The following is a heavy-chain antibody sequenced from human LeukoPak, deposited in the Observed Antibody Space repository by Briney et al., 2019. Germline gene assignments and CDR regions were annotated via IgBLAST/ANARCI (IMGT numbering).Heavy chain of an antibody. V-gene: IGHV3-53*01. CDR3: TRVYGSGSYYSHC. CDR1: GFTVSNSF. J-gene: IGHJ4*02. D-gene: IGHD3-10*01. Sequence: PGGSLRLSCAASGFTVSNSFMSWGRQAPGKGLEWGSVIYSGGSAYYADSVKGRFTISRDNSKNTLYLQMNSLRAEDTAVYYCTRVYGSGSYYSHCWGQGTLVTVSS. CDR2: IYSGGSA.